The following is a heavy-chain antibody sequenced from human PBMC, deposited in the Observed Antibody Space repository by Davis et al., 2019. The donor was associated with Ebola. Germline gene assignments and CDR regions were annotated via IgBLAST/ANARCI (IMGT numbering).Heavy chain of an antibody. Sequence: MPSETLSLTCTVSGGSISSGGYYWSWIRQHPGKGLEWIGEIYHSGSTNYNPSLKSRVTISVDKSKNQFSLKLSSVTAADTAVYYCATKLGYSSSYDYFDYWGQGTLVTVSS. CDR2: IYHSGST. V-gene: IGHV4-39*07. CDR3: ATKLGYSSSYDYFDY. CDR1: GGSISSGGYY. D-gene: IGHD6-13*01. J-gene: IGHJ4*02.